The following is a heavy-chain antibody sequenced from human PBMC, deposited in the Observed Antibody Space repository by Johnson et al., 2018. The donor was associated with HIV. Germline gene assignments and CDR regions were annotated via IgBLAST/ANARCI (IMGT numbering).Heavy chain of an antibody. CDR2: IYSGGST. CDR1: GFTVSSNY. CDR3: AREGYSSGHAGAFDL. D-gene: IGHD5-18*01. Sequence: VQLVESGGGLVQPGGSLRLSCAASGFTVSSNYMSWVRQAPGKGLEWVSIIYSGGSTYYAGSVKGRFSISRDNARNTLDLQMDSLRAEDTAVYYCAREGYSSGHAGAFDLWGQGTVVTVSS. V-gene: IGHV3-66*02. J-gene: IGHJ3*01.